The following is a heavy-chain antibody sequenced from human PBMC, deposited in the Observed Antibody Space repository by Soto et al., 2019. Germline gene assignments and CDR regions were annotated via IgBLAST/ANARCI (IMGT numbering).Heavy chain of an antibody. J-gene: IGHJ6*02. CDR1: GGSISSYY. D-gene: IGHD3-10*01. CDR3: AKTRIRRGLTMLRGGIDV. CDR2: IYYSGNT. V-gene: IGHV4-59*08. Sequence: QVQLQESGPGLVKPSETLSLTCTVSGGSISSYYWSWIRQPPGKGLEWIGYIYYSGNTNYNPSLNSRVTISVDTSKNQFSLKLSAVTAADTAVYYCAKTRIRRGLTMLRGGIDVWGQGTTVTVSS.